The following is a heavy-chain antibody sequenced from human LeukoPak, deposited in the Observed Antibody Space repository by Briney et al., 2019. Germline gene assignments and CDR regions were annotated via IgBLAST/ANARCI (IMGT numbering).Heavy chain of an antibody. D-gene: IGHD1-14*01. CDR2: IYYGGST. CDR1: GDSISSYY. V-gene: IGHV4-59*08. CDR3: ARGSGPDYFDY. Sequence: PSETLSLTCIVSGDSISSYYWSWIRQPPGKGLEWIGYIYYGGSTNYNPSLKSRGTISVDTSKNEFSLKLSSVTAADTAVYYCARGSGPDYFDYWGQGTLVTVST. J-gene: IGHJ4*02.